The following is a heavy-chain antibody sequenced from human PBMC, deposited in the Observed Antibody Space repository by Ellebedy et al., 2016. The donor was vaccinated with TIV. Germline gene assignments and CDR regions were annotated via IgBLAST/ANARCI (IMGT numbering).Heavy chain of an antibody. D-gene: IGHD3-10*01. CDR1: RYTFTSYA. Sequence: ASVKVSXKASRYTFTSYAMHWVRQAPGQRLEWMGWINAGNGNTKYSQKFQGRVTITRDTSASTAYMELSSLRSEDTAVYYCARASEIWFGELSLDYWGQGTLVTVSS. V-gene: IGHV1-3*01. CDR3: ARASEIWFGELSLDY. CDR2: INAGNGNT. J-gene: IGHJ4*02.